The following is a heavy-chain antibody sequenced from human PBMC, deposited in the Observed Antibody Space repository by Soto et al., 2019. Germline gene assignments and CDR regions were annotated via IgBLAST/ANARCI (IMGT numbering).Heavy chain of an antibody. J-gene: IGHJ4*02. CDR1: GLTFRTYS. V-gene: IGHV3-30*02. D-gene: IGHD3-10*01. CDR2: ITNNRSTK. CDR3: AKDHLTNLVHYFDY. Sequence: PGGSLRLSCVASGLTFRTYSMNWVRQAPGKGLDWVAYITNNRSTKYYAGSVKGRFTISRDNSKNTLYLQMNSLRAEDTAVYYCAKDHLTNLVHYFDYWGQGTLVTVSS.